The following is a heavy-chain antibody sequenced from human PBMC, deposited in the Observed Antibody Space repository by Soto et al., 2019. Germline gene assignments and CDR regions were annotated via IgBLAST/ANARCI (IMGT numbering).Heavy chain of an antibody. Sequence: KPSETLSLTCAVSGASVTSDDYYWSWIRQPPGKGLEWIGYIYHSGSTYYNPSLKSRVSISIDTSQNQFSLKLTSLTAADTAVYYCARGPIFYYASSGYGGSYFDYWGQGSRVTVSS. V-gene: IGHV4-30-4*01. CDR2: IYHSGST. D-gene: IGHD3-22*01. J-gene: IGHJ4*02. CDR3: ARGPIFYYASSGYGGSYFDY. CDR1: GASVTSDDYY.